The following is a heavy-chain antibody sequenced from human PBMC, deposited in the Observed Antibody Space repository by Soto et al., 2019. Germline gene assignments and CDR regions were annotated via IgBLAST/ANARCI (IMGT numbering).Heavy chain of an antibody. CDR3: ARDLYDSSGLGY. CDR1: GGTFSSYA. J-gene: IGHJ4*02. D-gene: IGHD3-22*01. CDR2: IIPIFGTA. V-gene: IGHV1-69*13. Sequence: XVKVSCKASGGTFSSYAISWVRQAPGQGLEWMGGIIPIFGTANYAQKFQGRVTITADESTSTAYMELSSLRSEDTAVYYCARDLYDSSGLGYWGQGTLVTVSS.